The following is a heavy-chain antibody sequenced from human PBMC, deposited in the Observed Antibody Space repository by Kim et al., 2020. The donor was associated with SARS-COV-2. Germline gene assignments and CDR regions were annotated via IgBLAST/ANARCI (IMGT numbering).Heavy chain of an antibody. D-gene: IGHD3-10*01. CDR3: ARLGTMVRGVKIIYYFDY. CDR1: GYSFTSYW. V-gene: IGHV5-10-1*01. Sequence: GESLKISCKGSGYSFTSYWISWVRQMPGKGLEWMGRIDPSDSYTNYSPSFQGHVTISADKSISTAYLQWSSLKASDTAMYYCARLGTMVRGVKIIYYFDYWGQGTLVTVSS. J-gene: IGHJ4*02. CDR2: IDPSDSYT.